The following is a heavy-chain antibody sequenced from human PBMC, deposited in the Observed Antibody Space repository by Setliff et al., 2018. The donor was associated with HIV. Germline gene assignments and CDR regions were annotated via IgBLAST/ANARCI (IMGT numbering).Heavy chain of an antibody. J-gene: IGHJ4*02. Sequence: ASVKVSCKSSGYTFTDYFMHWVRQAPGQGLEWMGWISPDNANTRISQRFRGSVTMTRDRSIDTAYMEFSGLTSDDTAVYYCARQLSNSFDYWGQGTLVTVSS. CDR3: ARQLSNSFDY. V-gene: IGHV1-2*02. CDR2: ISPDNANT. D-gene: IGHD1-1*01. CDR1: GYTFTDYF.